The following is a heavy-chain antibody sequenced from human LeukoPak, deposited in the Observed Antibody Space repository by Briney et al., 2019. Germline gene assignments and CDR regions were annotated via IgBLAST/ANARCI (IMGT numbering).Heavy chain of an antibody. Sequence: SVKVSCKASGGTFSSYAISWVRQAPGQGLEWMGRIIPILGIANYAQKFQGRVTITADKSTSTAYMELSSLRSEDTAVYYCASGYYYDSSGYYLPVARFDYWGQGTLVTVSS. CDR3: ASGYYYDSSGYYLPVARFDY. CDR1: GGTFSSYA. CDR2: IIPILGIA. V-gene: IGHV1-69*04. D-gene: IGHD3-22*01. J-gene: IGHJ4*02.